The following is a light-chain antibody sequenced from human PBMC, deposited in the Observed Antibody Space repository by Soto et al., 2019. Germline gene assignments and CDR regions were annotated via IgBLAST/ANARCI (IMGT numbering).Light chain of an antibody. V-gene: IGKV3-20*01. Sequence: ESVLTQYPGTLSLSPGERATLSCRASQSVSSNYLAWYQQKPGQAPRLLIYGASTRATGIPDRFSGSGSGTDFTLTISRLEPEDSAVYYCQQYGSSPTWTFGQGTKVEIK. CDR3: QQYGSSPTWT. CDR2: GAS. CDR1: QSVSSNY. J-gene: IGKJ1*01.